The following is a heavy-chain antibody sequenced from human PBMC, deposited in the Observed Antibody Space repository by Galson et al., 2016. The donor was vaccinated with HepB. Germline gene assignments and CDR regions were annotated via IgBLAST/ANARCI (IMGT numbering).Heavy chain of an antibody. V-gene: IGHV3-74*01. CDR3: ARAPVLPATVGGYDH. Sequence: SLRLSCAASGFSLRSYWMHWVRQVPGKGLVWVSRISTDGSSATYADSVKGRFTISRDNAKNTLYLEMNSLRAEDTAVYYCARAPVLPATVGGYDHWGQGTLVTVS. J-gene: IGHJ4*02. D-gene: IGHD2-2*01. CDR2: ISTDGSSA. CDR1: GFSLRSYW.